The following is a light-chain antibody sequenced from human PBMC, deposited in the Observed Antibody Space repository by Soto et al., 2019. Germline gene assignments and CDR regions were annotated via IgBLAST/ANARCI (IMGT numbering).Light chain of an antibody. V-gene: IGKV3-15*01. CDR3: QQYNNWPRT. CDR2: GAS. Sequence: EIVMTQSPVTLSVSPGERATLYCRASQSGSSNLAWYQQKPGQSPRLLIYGASTRATGIPARFSGSGSGTELTLTISSLQSEDFAVYYCQQYNNWPRTFGQGTKVEIK. CDR1: QSGSSN. J-gene: IGKJ1*01.